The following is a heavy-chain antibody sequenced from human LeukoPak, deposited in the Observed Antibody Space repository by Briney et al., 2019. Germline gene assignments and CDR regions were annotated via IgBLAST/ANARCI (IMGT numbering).Heavy chain of an antibody. V-gene: IGHV4-4*07. CDR2: IYTSGSP. Sequence: SETLSLTCTVSGGSISSYYWSWIRQPAGKGLEWIGRIYTSGSPNYNPSLKSRVTMSVDTSKNQFSLKLSSVTAADTAVYYCARGGYSYYYYYGMDVWGQGTTVTVSS. CDR1: GGSISSYY. J-gene: IGHJ6*02. CDR3: ARGGYSYYYYYGMDV. D-gene: IGHD5-18*01.